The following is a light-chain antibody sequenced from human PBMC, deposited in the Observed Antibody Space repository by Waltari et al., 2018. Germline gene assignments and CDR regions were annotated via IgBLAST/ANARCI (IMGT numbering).Light chain of an antibody. J-gene: IGKJ1*01. CDR1: QSVSSNF. V-gene: IGKV3-20*01. CDR3: QHFGTSPT. Sequence: EIVLTQSPGTLSFSPGESATLSCRASQSVSSNFLTWYQQKPGQGPRLLIYGASSRATGIPDRFSGSGSGTDFTLTISRLEPEDFAVYYCQHFGTSPTFGQGTKVEI. CDR2: GAS.